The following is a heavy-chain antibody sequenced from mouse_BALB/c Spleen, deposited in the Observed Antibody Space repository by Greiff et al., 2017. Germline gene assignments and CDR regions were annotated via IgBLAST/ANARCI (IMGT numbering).Heavy chain of an antibody. Sequence: QVQLKQSGAELVRPGTSVKISCKASGYTFTNYWLGWVKQRPGHGLEWIGDIYPGGGYTNYNEKFKGKATLTADTSSSTAYMQLSSLTSEDSAVYFCASPITTVVARYFDVWGAGTTVTVSS. CDR1: GYTFTNYW. V-gene: IGHV1-63*02. J-gene: IGHJ1*01. CDR2: IYPGGGYT. CDR3: ASPITTVVARYFDV. D-gene: IGHD1-1*01.